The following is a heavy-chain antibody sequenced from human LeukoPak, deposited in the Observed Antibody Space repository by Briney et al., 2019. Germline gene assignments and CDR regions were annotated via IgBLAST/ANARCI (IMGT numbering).Heavy chain of an antibody. J-gene: IGHJ6*03. Sequence: MSSETLSLTCTVSGGSISSYYWSWIRQPPGKGLEWIGYIYYSGSTNYNPSLKSRVTISVDTSKNQFSLKLSSVTAADTAVYYCARGTHKYYYDSSGYRPYYYYYYMDVWGKGTTVTVSS. V-gene: IGHV4-59*01. CDR3: ARGTHKYYYDSSGYRPYYYYYYMDV. CDR2: IYYSGST. CDR1: GGSISSYY. D-gene: IGHD3-22*01.